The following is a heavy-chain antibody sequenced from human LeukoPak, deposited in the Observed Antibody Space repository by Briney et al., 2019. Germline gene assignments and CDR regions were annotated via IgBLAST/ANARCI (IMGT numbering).Heavy chain of an antibody. CDR2: ISGSSIYI. Sequence: GGSLRLSCATSGFTFSAYSMNWVRQAPGKGLEWVSSISGSSIYINYADSVKGRFTISSDNAKNSLYLQMNSLRAEDTAVYYCARDMLNGGVTKTSFDYWGQGTLVTVSS. CDR3: ARDMLNGGVTKTSFDY. D-gene: IGHD4-17*01. V-gene: IGHV3-21*01. J-gene: IGHJ4*02. CDR1: GFTFSAYS.